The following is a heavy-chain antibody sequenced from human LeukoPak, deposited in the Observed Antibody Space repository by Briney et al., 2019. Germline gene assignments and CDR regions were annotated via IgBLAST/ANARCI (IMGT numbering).Heavy chain of an antibody. D-gene: IGHD5-24*01. CDR3: VRETESQRSFDY. J-gene: IGHJ4*02. CDR1: GFTFSSYS. Sequence: GGSLRLSCAASGFTFSSYSMNWVRQAPGKGLQWVSAISGSGGTTYHADSVKGRFTISRDNSKNTLYLQMNSVRPEDTALYYCVRETESQRSFDYWGQGTLVTVS. CDR2: ISGSGGTT. V-gene: IGHV3-23*01.